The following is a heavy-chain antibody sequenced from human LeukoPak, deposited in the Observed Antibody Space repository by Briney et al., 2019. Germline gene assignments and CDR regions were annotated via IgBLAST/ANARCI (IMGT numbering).Heavy chain of an antibody. CDR3: ATLVYSGSRYHFDT. CDR2: FLYSGTT. CDR1: NGAVKNYY. Sequence: PSEPLSLTCSVSNGAVKNYYWTWIRQPPGQGLEWIGNFLYSGTTTYRASLDSRLIISVDNSKNTVSLRLFSVTAADTAVYYCATLVYSGSRYHFDTWGQGTLVTVSS. V-gene: IGHV4-59*02. D-gene: IGHD1-26*01. J-gene: IGHJ4*02.